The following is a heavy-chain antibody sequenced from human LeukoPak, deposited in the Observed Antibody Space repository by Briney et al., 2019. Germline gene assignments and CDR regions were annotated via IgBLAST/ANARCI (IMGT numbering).Heavy chain of an antibody. Sequence: PGGSLRLSCTVSGFIFTRHAMTWVRQAPGKGLEWVCTTCISSVNTLCADLVNGRSTFSRDHGKNSLYLQMNSLRAEGTAVYYCARTGYSSSWYPFDYWGQGTLVSVSS. D-gene: IGHD6-13*01. J-gene: IGHJ4*02. CDR3: ARTGYSSSWYPFDY. CDR2: TCISSVNT. V-gene: IGHV3-23*01. CDR1: GFIFTRHA.